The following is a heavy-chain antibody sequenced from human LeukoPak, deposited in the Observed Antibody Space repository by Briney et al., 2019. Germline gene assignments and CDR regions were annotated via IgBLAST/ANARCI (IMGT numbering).Heavy chain of an antibody. CDR2: IRYDGSNK. D-gene: IGHD3-22*01. Sequence: PGGSLRLSCAASGFTFSSYGMHWVRQAPGKGLEWVAFIRYDGSNKYYADSVKGRFTISRDNSKNTLYLQMNSLRAEDTAVYYCAKVYYDSSGSKFYYYYYMDVWGKGTTVTVSS. CDR1: GFTFSSYG. J-gene: IGHJ6*03. CDR3: AKVYYDSSGSKFYYYYYMDV. V-gene: IGHV3-30*02.